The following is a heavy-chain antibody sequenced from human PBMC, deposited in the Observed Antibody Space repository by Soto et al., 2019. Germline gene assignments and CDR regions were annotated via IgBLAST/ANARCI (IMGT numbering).Heavy chain of an antibody. CDR1: GYSFTSYW. CDR2: IDPSDSYT. V-gene: IGHV5-10-1*01. Sequence: GESLKISCKGSGYSFTSYWISWVRQMPGKGLEWMGRIDPSDSYTNYSPSFQGHVTISADKSISTAYLQWISLKASDTAMYYCARPYCSSTSCYSYYYYGMDVWGQGTTVTVSS. J-gene: IGHJ6*02. D-gene: IGHD2-2*01. CDR3: ARPYCSSTSCYSYYYYGMDV.